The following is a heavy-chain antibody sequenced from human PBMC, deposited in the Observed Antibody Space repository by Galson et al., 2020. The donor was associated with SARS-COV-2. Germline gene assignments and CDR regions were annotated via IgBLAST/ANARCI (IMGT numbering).Heavy chain of an antibody. CDR2: IYYSGST. CDR1: GGSISSYY. J-gene: IGHJ5*02. V-gene: IGHV4-59*01. D-gene: IGHD3-16*01. CDR3: ASADTGGWFDP. Sequence: ETSETLSLTCTVSGGSISSYYWSWIRQPPGKGLEWIGYIYYSGSTNYNPSLKSRVTISVDTSKNQFSLKLSSVTAADTAVYYCASADTGGWFDPWGQGTLVTVSS.